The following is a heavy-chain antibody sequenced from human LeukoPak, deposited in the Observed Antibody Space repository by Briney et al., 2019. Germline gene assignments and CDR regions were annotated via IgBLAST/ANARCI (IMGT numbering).Heavy chain of an antibody. CDR3: TTDTWYSAGH. CDR1: GYPFSDHY. V-gene: IGHV3-7*03. J-gene: IGHJ4*02. CDR2: IKKDGSEK. Sequence: GGSLRLSCAVSGYPFSDHYIDWVRQAPGKGLEWVAIIKKDGSEKYYVDSMKGRFTISRDNAKNSLFLQMNSLRAEDTAIYYCTTDTWYSAGHWGQGTLVTVSS. D-gene: IGHD2-15*01.